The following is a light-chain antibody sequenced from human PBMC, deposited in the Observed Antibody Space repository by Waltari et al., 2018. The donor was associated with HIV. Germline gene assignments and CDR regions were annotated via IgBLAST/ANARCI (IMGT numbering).Light chain of an antibody. CDR1: QSVSSN. Sequence: VMTQSPATLSVSPGERATLSCRARQSVSSNLAWFQQKPGQAPRLLIYGASTRTTGIPARFSGSGSGTDFTLTISSLQSEDFAVYYCQQYDKWWTFGQGTKVEIK. V-gene: IGKV3-15*01. J-gene: IGKJ1*01. CDR2: GAS. CDR3: QQYDKWWT.